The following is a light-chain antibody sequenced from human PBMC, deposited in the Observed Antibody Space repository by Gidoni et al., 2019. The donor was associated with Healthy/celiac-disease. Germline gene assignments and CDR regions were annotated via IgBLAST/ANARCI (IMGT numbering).Light chain of an antibody. CDR1: QSISSY. J-gene: IGKJ2*01. CDR3: KQSYSTPS. Sequence: DSEMTQSPSSLSASVGDRVTITCRARQSISSYLNWYQQKPGKAHKLLIYAASSLQSGVPSSFSGSGSGTDFTLTISSLQPEDFATYYCKQSYSTPSFGPXTKLEIK. V-gene: IGKV1-39*01. CDR2: AAS.